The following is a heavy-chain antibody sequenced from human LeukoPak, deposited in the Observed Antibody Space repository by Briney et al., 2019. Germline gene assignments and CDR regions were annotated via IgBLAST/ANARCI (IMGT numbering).Heavy chain of an antibody. D-gene: IGHD2-2*01. CDR2: ISTFNHNT. CDR3: ARHPGVPAAMDF. CDR1: GYTFISSG. V-gene: IGHV1-18*01. J-gene: IGHJ4*02. Sequence: ASVKVSCKSSGYTFISSGISWVRQAPGQGLEWMGWISTFNHNTNYAQKFQGRVTVTTDTSTSTAYMELRSLRSDDTAVYYCARHPGVPAAMDFWGQGTLVTVSS.